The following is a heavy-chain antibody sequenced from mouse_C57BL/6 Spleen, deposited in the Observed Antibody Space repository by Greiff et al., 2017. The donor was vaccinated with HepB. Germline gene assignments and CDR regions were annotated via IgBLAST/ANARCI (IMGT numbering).Heavy chain of an antibody. J-gene: IGHJ1*03. D-gene: IGHD2-1*01. V-gene: IGHV2-2*01. CDR1: GFSLTSYG. Sequence: VKLMESGPGLVQPSQSLSITCTVSGFSLTSYGVHWVRQSPGKGLEWLGVIWSGGSTDYNAAFISRLSISKDNSKSQVFYKMNSLQADDTAIYYCARNDDGNSPWYFDVWGTGTTVTVSS. CDR2: IWSGGST. CDR3: ARNDDGNSPWYFDV.